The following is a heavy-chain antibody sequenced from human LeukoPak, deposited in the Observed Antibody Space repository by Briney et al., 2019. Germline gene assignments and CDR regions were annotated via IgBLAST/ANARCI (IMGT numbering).Heavy chain of an antibody. J-gene: IGHJ4*02. D-gene: IGHD3-22*01. Sequence: GGTLRLSCAASGFTFSRSAMTWVRQGPGTGLEFVASIIYSGGATYYADSVKGRFTISRDNSKNTLYLQMNSLRAEDTALYYCAKDGLYYDGSEHVYYFDSWGQGTLVTVSS. CDR2: IIYSGGAT. V-gene: IGHV3-23*01. CDR3: AKDGLYYDGSEHVYYFDS. CDR1: GFTFSRSA.